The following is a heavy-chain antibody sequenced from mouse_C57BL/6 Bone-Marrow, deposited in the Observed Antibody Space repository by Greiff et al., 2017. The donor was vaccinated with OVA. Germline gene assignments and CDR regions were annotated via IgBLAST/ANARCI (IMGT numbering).Heavy chain of an antibody. J-gene: IGHJ4*01. CDR2: ILPGSGST. CDR3: ARPPYDYYAMDY. CDR1: GYTFTGYW. Sequence: LVESGAELMKPGASVKLSCKATGYTFTGYWIEWVKQRPGHGLEWIGEILPGSGSTTYNEKFKGKATFTADTSSNTAYMQLSSLTTEDSAIYYCARPPYDYYAMDYWGQGTSVTVSS. V-gene: IGHV1-9*01.